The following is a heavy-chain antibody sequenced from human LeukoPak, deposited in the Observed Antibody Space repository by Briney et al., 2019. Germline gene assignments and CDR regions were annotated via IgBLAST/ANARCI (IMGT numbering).Heavy chain of an antibody. Sequence: PGGSLRLSCADSGFTFSSYAMSWVRQAPGKGLEWVSAISGSGGSTYYADSVKGRFTISRDNSKNTLYLQMKSLRAEDTAVYYCARGLTPEYRTEKVAGTFDYWGQGTLVTVSS. J-gene: IGHJ4*02. CDR1: GFTFSSYA. CDR2: ISGSGGST. CDR3: ARGLTPEYRTEKVAGTFDY. D-gene: IGHD6-19*01. V-gene: IGHV3-23*01.